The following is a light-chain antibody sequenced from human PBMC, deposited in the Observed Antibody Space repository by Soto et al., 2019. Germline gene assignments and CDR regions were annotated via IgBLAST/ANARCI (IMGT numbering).Light chain of an antibody. J-gene: IGKJ2*01. CDR1: QSVTSTY. Sequence: ETVLTQSPGTLSLSPGERATLSCRASQSVTSTYLAWYQQKPGQAPRLLIYGASSRATGIPDRFSGSGSGTDFTLSISRLEPEDAAVYYCQQYSSSPYTFGRGTKLEIK. V-gene: IGKV3-20*01. CDR3: QQYSSSPYT. CDR2: GAS.